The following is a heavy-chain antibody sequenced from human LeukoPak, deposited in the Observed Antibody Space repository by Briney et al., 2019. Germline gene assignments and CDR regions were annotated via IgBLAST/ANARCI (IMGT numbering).Heavy chain of an antibody. D-gene: IGHD7-27*01. Sequence: GGSLRLSCAASGFTFSDYSMNWVRQAPGKGLEWASSLSSISTYIIYADSEKGRFTVSRDNAKNSLFLQMHSLRADDTAVYYCARFETGPHATIDYWGQGTLVTVSS. V-gene: IGHV3-21*06. CDR2: LSSISTYI. CDR1: GFTFSDYS. J-gene: IGHJ4*02. CDR3: ARFETGPHATIDY.